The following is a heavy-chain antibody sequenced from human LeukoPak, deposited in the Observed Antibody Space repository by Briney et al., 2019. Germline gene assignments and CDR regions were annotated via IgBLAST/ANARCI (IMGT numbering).Heavy chain of an antibody. D-gene: IGHD2-2*01. Sequence: KPSETLSLTCTVSGGSTSSYYWSWIRQPPGKGLEWIGYIYYSGSTNYNPSLKSRVTISVDTSKNQFSLKLSSVTAADTAVYYYASTPVPAAIFSYYYGMDVWGQGTTVTVSS. CDR1: GGSTSSYY. V-gene: IGHV4-59*08. J-gene: IGHJ6*02. CDR3: ASTPVPAAIFSYYYGMDV. CDR2: IYYSGST.